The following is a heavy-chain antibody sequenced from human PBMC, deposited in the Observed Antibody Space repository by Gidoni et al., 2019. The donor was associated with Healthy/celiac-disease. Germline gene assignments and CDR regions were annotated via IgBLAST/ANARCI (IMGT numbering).Heavy chain of an antibody. CDR2: IYYSGST. CDR3: ARSNGESYDYVWGSYRPNYFDY. CDR1: GGHIRSHY. J-gene: IGHJ4*02. V-gene: IGHV4-59*11. Sequence: QVQLQESGPGLVKPSETLSLTCTVSGGHIRSHYWSWIRQPPGKGLEWIGYIYYSGSTNYNPSLKSRVTISVDTSKNQFSLKLSSVTAADTAVYYCARSNGESYDYVWGSYRPNYFDYWGQGTLVTVSS. D-gene: IGHD3-16*02.